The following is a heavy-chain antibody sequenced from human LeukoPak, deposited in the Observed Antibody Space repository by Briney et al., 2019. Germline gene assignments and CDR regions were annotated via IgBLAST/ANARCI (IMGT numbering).Heavy chain of an antibody. CDR3: ARADRLDGGPYLIGP. V-gene: IGHV1-2*02. CDR1: GYSFTDYY. J-gene: IGHJ5*02. CDR2: INPNSGGT. Sequence: ASVKVSCKTSGYSFTDYYMRWVRQAPGQGLEWMGWINPNSGGTSSAQKFQGRVTMTRDTSITTVYMEVSWLTSDDTAIYYCARADRLDGGPYLIGPWGQGTLVTVSS. D-gene: IGHD2-21*01.